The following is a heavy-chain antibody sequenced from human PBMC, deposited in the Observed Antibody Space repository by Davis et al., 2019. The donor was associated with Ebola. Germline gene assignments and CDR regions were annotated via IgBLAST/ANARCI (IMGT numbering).Heavy chain of an antibody. CDR1: GYTFTSYY. D-gene: IGHD5-12*01. Sequence: ASVKVSCKASGYTFTSYYMHWVXXXXXKGLEWMGIINPSGGSTSYAQKFQGRVTMTRDTSMSTVYMELSSLRSEDTAVYYCARDSEWGYDSSIDYWGQGTLVTVSS. CDR2: INPSGGST. J-gene: IGHJ4*02. CDR3: ARDSEWGYDSSIDY. V-gene: IGHV1-46*01.